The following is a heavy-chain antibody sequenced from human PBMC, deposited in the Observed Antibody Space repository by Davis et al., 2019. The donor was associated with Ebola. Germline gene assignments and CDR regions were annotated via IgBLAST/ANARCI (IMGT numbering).Heavy chain of an antibody. CDR3: ACSGSYRDWFDP. CDR1: GFTFDDYA. D-gene: IGHD3-10*02. Sequence: SLKISCAASGFTFDDYAMHWVRQAPGKGLEWVSGISWNSGSIGYADSVKGRFTISRDNSKNTLYLQMNSLRAEDTAVYYCACSGSYRDWFDPWGQGTLVTVSS. CDR2: ISWNSGSI. V-gene: IGHV3-9*01. J-gene: IGHJ5*02.